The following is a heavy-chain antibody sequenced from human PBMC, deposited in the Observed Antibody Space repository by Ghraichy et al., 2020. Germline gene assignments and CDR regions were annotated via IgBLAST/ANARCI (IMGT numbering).Heavy chain of an antibody. CDR1: GGSISSYY. J-gene: IGHJ4*02. CDR3: ARDICGGDCYTDY. CDR2: IYYSGST. V-gene: IGHV4-59*01. D-gene: IGHD2-21*01. Sequence: SETLSLTCTVSGGSISSYYWSWIRQPPGKGLEWIGYIYYSGSTNYNPSLKSRVTISVDTSKNQFSLKLSSVTAADTAVYYCARDICGGDCYTDYWGQGTLVTVSS.